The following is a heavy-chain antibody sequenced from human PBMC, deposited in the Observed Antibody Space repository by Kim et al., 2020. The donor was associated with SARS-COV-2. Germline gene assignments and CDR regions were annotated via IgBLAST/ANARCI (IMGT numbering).Heavy chain of an antibody. D-gene: IGHD6-13*01. J-gene: IGHJ3*01. CDR2: IWDDGSNT. CDR1: GFRFRIYG. CDR3: LCRVGIEAPDV. Sequence: GGSLRLSCAASGFRFRIYGMHWVRQAPGKGLDWVAVIWDDGSNTHYGDSVKGRFTNSRDNSKNTLHLQMNSRRVEDTAVYYCLCRVGIEAPDVWGQGTMVTVST. V-gene: IGHV3-33*03.